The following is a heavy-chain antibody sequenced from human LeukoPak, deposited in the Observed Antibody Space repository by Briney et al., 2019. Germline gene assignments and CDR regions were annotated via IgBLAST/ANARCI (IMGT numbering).Heavy chain of an antibody. Sequence: GGSLRLSCAASGFTFSSHGMHWVRQAPGKGLEWVALIWYDGSNKYYGDSVKGRFTISRDNSKNTLYLQVNSLRAEDTAVYYCARAGIVGLYYYYMDVWGKGTTVTVPS. V-gene: IGHV3-33*01. D-gene: IGHD2-21*01. CDR1: GFTFSSHG. CDR3: ARAGIVGLYYYYMDV. CDR2: IWYDGSNK. J-gene: IGHJ6*03.